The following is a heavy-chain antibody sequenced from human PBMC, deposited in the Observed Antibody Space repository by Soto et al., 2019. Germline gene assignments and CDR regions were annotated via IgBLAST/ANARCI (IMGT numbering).Heavy chain of an antibody. CDR2: ISDNGGTT. J-gene: IGHJ3*02. Sequence: PGGSLRLSCAASEVTFSNYAMSWVRQAPGKGLEWVSSISDNGGTTYYADSVKGRFTISRDNSKNTLYLQMNSLRAEDTAVYYCRSYDSSGYYQRAFDIWGQGTMVTVSS. CDR3: RSYDSSGYYQRAFDI. CDR1: EVTFSNYA. D-gene: IGHD3-22*01. V-gene: IGHV3-23*01.